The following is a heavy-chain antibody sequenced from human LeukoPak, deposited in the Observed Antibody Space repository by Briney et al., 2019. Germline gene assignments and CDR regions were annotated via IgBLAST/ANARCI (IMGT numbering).Heavy chain of an antibody. V-gene: IGHV4-4*07. CDR2: IYTTGTT. J-gene: IGHJ4*02. CDR1: SGSISSYF. CDR3: GRQGYTASHYFLDF. Sequence: SETLSLACTVSSGSISSYFWGWVRQPPGKGLEWIGRIYTTGTTHYNPSLKSRVTMSIDTSTNQFSLNLRSMTAADTAVYYCGRQGYTASHYFLDFWSQGTLVAVS. D-gene: IGHD2-2*02.